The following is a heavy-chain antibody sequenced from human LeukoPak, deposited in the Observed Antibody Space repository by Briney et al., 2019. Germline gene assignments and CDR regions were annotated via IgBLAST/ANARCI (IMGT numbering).Heavy chain of an antibody. D-gene: IGHD6-6*01. V-gene: IGHV2-5*02. J-gene: IGHJ3*01. CDR2: LYWDESK. Sequence: SGPTLVNPTQTLTLTCTFSGFSVSTSGVGVGWIRQPPGKALEWLALLYWDESKPYNPSLRGRLTITQDTSKSQVLLKMTNMDPADTATYFCAYRRYSTSSFGSFHVWGQGIGVTVSS. CDR1: GFSVSTSGVG. CDR3: AYRRYSTSSFGSFHV.